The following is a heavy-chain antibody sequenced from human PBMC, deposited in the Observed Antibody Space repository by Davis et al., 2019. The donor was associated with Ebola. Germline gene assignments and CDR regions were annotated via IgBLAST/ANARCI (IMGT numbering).Heavy chain of an antibody. CDR3: AKVDYGGKRSAFDI. CDR1: GFTFDDYA. CDR2: ISGSGGST. J-gene: IGHJ3*02. Sequence: PGGSLRLSCAASGFTFDDYAMHWVRQAPGKGLEWVSAISGSGGSTYYADSVKGRFTISRDNSKNTLYLQMNSLRAEDTAVYYCAKVDYGGKRSAFDIWGQGTMVTVSS. D-gene: IGHD4-23*01. V-gene: IGHV3-23*01.